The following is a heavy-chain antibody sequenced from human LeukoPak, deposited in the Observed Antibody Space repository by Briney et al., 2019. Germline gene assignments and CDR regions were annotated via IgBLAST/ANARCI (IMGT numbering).Heavy chain of an antibody. V-gene: IGHV4-4*07. CDR2: VSTSGRT. J-gene: IGHJ3*01. CDR1: GGSITTYY. Sequence: SETLSLTCTVSGGSITTYYWSWIRQPAGKGVEWIGRVSTSGRTNYNPSLKSRLTMSADTSKKQFSLILNSVTAADTAVYYCAVGRPRNTTRLDDGYDFWGQGTMVTVSS. D-gene: IGHD1-1*01. CDR3: AVGRPRNTTRLDDGYDF.